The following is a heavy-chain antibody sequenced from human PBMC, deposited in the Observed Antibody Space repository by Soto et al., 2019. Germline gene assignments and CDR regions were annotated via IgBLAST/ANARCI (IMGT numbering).Heavy chain of an antibody. Sequence: SETLSLTCTVSGGSISSRSYYWGWIRQPPGKGLEWIGSIYYSGSTYYNPSLKSRVTISVDTSKNQFSLKLSSVTAADTAVYYCASPRRGSSSAGYDYWGQGTLVTVSS. V-gene: IGHV4-39*01. CDR1: GGSISSRSYY. CDR2: IYYSGST. D-gene: IGHD6-6*01. J-gene: IGHJ4*02. CDR3: ASPRRGSSSAGYDY.